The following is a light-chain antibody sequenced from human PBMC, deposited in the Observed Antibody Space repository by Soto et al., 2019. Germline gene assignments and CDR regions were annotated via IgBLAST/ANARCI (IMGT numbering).Light chain of an antibody. CDR1: SSDVGGYNF. CDR3: SSYTSNRGV. Sequence: QSALTQPASVSGSPGQSITISCTGTSSDVGGYNFVAWYQQHPGKAPKLIIYEVTNRPSGVSDRFSGSKSGNTASLTISGLQAEDESDYYCSSYTSNRGVFGTGTELTVL. CDR2: EVT. V-gene: IGLV2-14*01. J-gene: IGLJ1*01.